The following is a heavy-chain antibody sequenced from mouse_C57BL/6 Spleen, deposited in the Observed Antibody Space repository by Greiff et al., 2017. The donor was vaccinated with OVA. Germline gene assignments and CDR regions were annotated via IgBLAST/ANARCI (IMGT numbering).Heavy chain of an antibody. D-gene: IGHD3-2*02. CDR2: INPNNGGT. J-gene: IGHJ2*01. CDR3: ARMGQLSPLDY. Sequence: EVQLQQSGPELVKPGASVKISCKASGYTFTDYYMNWVKQSHGKSLEWIGDINPNNGGTSYNQKFKGKATLTVDKSSSTAYMELRSLTSEDSAVYYCARMGQLSPLDYWGQGTTLTVSS. V-gene: IGHV1-26*01. CDR1: GYTFTDYY.